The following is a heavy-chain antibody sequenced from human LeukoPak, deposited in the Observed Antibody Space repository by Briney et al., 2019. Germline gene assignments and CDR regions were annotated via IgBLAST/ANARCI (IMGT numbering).Heavy chain of an antibody. V-gene: IGHV4-31*02. CDR3: ARDFTKTAFPDAFDF. CDR1: GDSINRDGYH. Sequence: SETLSLTCTLSGDSINRDGYHWTWIRQHPGKGLEWIGYIHYSGSTSYNPSLQSRVSISLDSSQNQFSLNLHSVTAADTAVYYCARDFTKTAFPDAFDFWGQGTLVIVSS. J-gene: IGHJ3*01. D-gene: IGHD1-1*01. CDR2: IHYSGST.